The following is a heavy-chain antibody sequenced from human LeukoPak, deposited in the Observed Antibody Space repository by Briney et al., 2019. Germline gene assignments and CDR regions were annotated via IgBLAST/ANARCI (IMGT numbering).Heavy chain of an antibody. CDR1: GFSFSVFA. J-gene: IGHJ4*02. V-gene: IGHV3-23*01. CDR3: AKGYYDSSGLDY. D-gene: IGHD3-22*01. Sequence: GGSLRLSCAASGFSFSVFAMIWVRQAPGKGLEWVSSISSSGGNTYYADSVKGRFTISRDNSKNILYLQMKSPRAEDTAIYYCAKGYYDSSGLDYWGQGTLVTVSS. CDR2: ISSSGGNT.